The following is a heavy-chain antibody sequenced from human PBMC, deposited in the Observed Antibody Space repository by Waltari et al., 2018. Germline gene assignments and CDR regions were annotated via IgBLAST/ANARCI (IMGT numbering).Heavy chain of an antibody. J-gene: IGHJ5*02. CDR2: IHWNGEGP. D-gene: IGHD3-22*01. Sequence: EVQVVESGGGVVRPGGSLRLSCTASGFTFNNSGLSWVRQGRGKGLGGVGGIHWNGEGPSYAGSGKGRFTNSRDNAENSLHLQMNSLTAEDTALYFCARDYYYDSSGYYGLDPWGQGTLVTVS. CDR3: ARDYYYDSSGYYGLDP. CDR1: GFTFNNSG. V-gene: IGHV3-20*04.